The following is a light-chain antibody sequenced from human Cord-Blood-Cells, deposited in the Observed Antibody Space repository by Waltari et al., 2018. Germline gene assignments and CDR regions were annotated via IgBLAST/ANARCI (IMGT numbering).Light chain of an antibody. CDR1: RSDVGSYKL. J-gene: IGLJ3*02. CDR3: CSYAGSSTV. Sequence: QSALTQPAPVSGSPAQSITLSCTGTRSDVGSYKLFSYVQQHPGKAPKLMSYEGSKRPSGVSNLFSGSKSGNTASLTISGLQAEDEADYYGCSYAGSSTVFGGGTKLTVL. CDR2: EGS. V-gene: IGLV2-23*01.